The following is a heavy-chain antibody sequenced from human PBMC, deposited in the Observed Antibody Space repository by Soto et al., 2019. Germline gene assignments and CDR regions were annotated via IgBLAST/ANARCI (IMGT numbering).Heavy chain of an antibody. CDR3: ARGFGCSGGRCYSPLFDP. CDR2: INAGNGNT. Sequence: ASVKVSCKASGYRFTNYAIHWVRQAPGQTLEWMGGINAGNGNTKYSQKIKGRIIITRDTSASTVYMELSSLTSEDTAMYYCARGFGCSGGRCYSPLFDPWG. V-gene: IGHV1-3*01. J-gene: IGHJ5*02. D-gene: IGHD2-15*01. CDR1: GYRFTNYA.